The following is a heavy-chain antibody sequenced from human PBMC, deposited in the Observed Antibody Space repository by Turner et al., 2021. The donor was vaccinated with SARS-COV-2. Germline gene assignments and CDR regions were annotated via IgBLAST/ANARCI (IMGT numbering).Heavy chain of an antibody. V-gene: IGHV3-23*01. CDR3: PKVATSGSAFDI. D-gene: IGHD3-10*01. CDR2: ISGSGGST. Sequence: EVQLLESGGGLVQPGGSLRLSCAASGFTFRSHAMSWVRQAPGKGLEWVSAISGSGGSTYYADSVKGRFTISRDNSKNTLYLQMNSLRAEDTAVYYCPKVATSGSAFDIWGQGTMVTVSS. J-gene: IGHJ3*02. CDR1: GFTFRSHA.